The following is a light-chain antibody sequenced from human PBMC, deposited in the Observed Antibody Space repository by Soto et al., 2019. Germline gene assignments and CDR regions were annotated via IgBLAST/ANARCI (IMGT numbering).Light chain of an antibody. CDR3: QQYGNSPIT. J-gene: IGKJ5*01. CDR1: QSVSSNY. Sequence: EIVLTQSPGTLSSSPGERITLSCRASQSVSSNYLAWYQQKPGQAPRLLIYGTSSRATGIPDRFSGSGSGTDFTLTISRLEPEDFAVYYCQQYGNSPITFGQGTRLENK. CDR2: GTS. V-gene: IGKV3-20*01.